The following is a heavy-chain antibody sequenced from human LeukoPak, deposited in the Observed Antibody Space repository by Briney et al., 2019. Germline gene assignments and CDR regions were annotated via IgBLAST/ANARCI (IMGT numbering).Heavy chain of an antibody. D-gene: IGHD6-19*01. Sequence: SETLSLTCAVYGGSFSGYYWSWIRQPPGKGLEWIGEINHSGSTNYNPSLKSRVTISVDTSKNQFSLKLSSVTAADTAVYYCARVVPGWQFDYWGQGTLVTVSS. CDR1: GGSFSGYY. CDR3: ARVVPGWQFDY. V-gene: IGHV4-34*01. J-gene: IGHJ4*02. CDR2: INHSGST.